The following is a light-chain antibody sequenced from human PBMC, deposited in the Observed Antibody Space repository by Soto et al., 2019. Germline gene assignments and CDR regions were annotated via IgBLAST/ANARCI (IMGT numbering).Light chain of an antibody. CDR2: EVS. Sequence: QSVLTQPASVSGSPGQSVTISCSGTSSDVGGYNYVSWYQQHPGKAPKLLIYEVSNRPSGVSNRFSGSKSASTASLTISGLQPEDEAEYYCSSYTTSRTPYVFGAGTKVTVL. CDR1: SSDVGGYNY. V-gene: IGLV2-14*01. CDR3: SSYTTSRTPYV. J-gene: IGLJ1*01.